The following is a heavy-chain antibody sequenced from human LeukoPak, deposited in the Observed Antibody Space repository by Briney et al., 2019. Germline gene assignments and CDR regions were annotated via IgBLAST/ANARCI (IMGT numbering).Heavy chain of an antibody. D-gene: IGHD3-9*01. CDR1: GFTFDDYG. V-gene: IGHV3-20*01. Sequence: GGPLRLSCAASGFTFDDYGMSWVRQAPGKALEWVSGISGNGGSIGYADSVKGGFTISRDNAKNSLYLQMNSLRAEDTALNHCARFDVGAFDIWGQGTMVTVSS. J-gene: IGHJ3*02. CDR3: ARFDVGAFDI. CDR2: ISGNGGSI.